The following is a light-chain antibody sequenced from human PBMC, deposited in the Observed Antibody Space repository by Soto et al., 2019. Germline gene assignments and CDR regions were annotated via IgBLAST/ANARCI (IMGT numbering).Light chain of an antibody. CDR3: QQYGVSPIT. Sequence: EIVLTQSPGTLSLSPGERVTLSCRASQSVTTRLAWYQHKPGQAPTLLMSGASNRASGVPVRFSGSGSGTDFTLTITRLEPEDFALYYCQQYGVSPITFGLGTRLEIK. CDR2: GAS. V-gene: IGKV3-20*01. J-gene: IGKJ5*01. CDR1: QSVTTR.